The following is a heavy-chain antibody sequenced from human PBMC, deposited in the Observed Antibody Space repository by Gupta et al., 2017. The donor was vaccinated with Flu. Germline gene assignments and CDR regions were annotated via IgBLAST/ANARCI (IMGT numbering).Heavy chain of an antibody. Sequence: KGLEWMGIIYPGDSDTRYSPSFQGQVTISADKSISTAYLQWSSLKASDTAMYYCARQLAYCGGDCYSYYFDYWGQGTLVTVSS. J-gene: IGHJ4*02. D-gene: IGHD2-21*02. V-gene: IGHV5-51*01. CDR3: ARQLAYCGGDCYSYYFDY. CDR2: IYPGDSDT.